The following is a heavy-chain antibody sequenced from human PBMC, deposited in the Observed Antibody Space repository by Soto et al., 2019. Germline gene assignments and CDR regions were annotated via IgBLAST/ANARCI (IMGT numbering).Heavy chain of an antibody. D-gene: IGHD3-10*01. CDR3: ARIYRRVYLFVF. CDR1: GGSISSNNYY. CDR2: IYYSGST. Sequence: SETLSLTCTVSGGSISSNNYYWGWIRQPPGKGLEWTGSIYYSGSTYYNPSLKSRVVTSVDTSKNHLYLKLSFVTAADTAVYFCARIYRRVYLFVFRGQGTLVTVSS. V-gene: IGHV4-39*02. J-gene: IGHJ4*02.